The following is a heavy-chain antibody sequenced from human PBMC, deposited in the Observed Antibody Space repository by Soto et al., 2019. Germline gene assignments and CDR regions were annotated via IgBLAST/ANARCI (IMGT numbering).Heavy chain of an antibody. CDR1: GGSVSSGSYY. CDR2: IYYSGST. J-gene: IGHJ4*02. D-gene: IGHD6-13*01. V-gene: IGHV4-61*01. Sequence: QVQLQESGPGLVKPSETLSLTCTVSGGSVSSGSYYWSWIRQPPGKGLECVGYIYYSGSTNYNPSLKLRVTIAVDSSKNQFSLKLSSVTAADTAVYYCASVTSSWGLVSYFAYWGQGTLVTVSS. CDR3: ASVTSSWGLVSYFAY.